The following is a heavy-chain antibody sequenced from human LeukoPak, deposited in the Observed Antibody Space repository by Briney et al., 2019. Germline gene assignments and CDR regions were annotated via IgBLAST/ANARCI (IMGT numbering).Heavy chain of an antibody. Sequence: SETLSLTCTVSGGSISSNSHYWSWIREPPGKALEWIGSIYYSGNTYYNPSLKSRVTISVDTSKNQFSLKLSSVTAADTAVYYCARHGNIVVVVIARGFDPWGQGTLVTVSS. D-gene: IGHD2-15*01. CDR3: ARHGNIVVVVIARGFDP. J-gene: IGHJ5*02. CDR2: IYYSGNT. V-gene: IGHV4-39*01. CDR1: GGSISSNSHY.